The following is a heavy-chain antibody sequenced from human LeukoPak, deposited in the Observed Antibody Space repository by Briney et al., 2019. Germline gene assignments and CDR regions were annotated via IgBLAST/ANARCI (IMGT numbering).Heavy chain of an antibody. D-gene: IGHD3-22*01. CDR1: GFTFSSYA. CDR3: AKEALMDSSGYPDAFDI. V-gene: IGHV3-23*01. J-gene: IGHJ3*02. CDR2: ISGSGSNT. Sequence: PGGSLRLSCAASGFTFSSYAMSWVRQAPGKGLEWVSDISGSGSNTYYADSVKGRFTISRDNSKNTLYLQMNSLRAEDTAVYYCAKEALMDSSGYPDAFDIWGQGTMVTVSS.